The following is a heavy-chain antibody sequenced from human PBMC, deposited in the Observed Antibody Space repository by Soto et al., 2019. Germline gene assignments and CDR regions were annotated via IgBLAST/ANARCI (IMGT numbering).Heavy chain of an antibody. CDR2: IYYSGST. J-gene: IGHJ3*02. D-gene: IGHD3-22*01. CDR1: GGSISSGGYY. V-gene: IGHV4-31*03. Sequence: SETLSLTCTVSGGSISSGGYYWSWIRQHPGKGLEWIGYIYYSGSTYYNPSLKSRVTISVDTSKNQFSLKLSSVTAADTAVYYCARSYFDYYDSSGPMAFDIWGQGXMVTVSS. CDR3: ARSYFDYYDSSGPMAFDI.